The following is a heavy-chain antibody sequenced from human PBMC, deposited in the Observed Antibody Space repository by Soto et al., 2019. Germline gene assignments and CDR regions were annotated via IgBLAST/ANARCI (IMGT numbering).Heavy chain of an antibody. J-gene: IGHJ4*02. Sequence: QVQLVESGGGLVKPGGSLRLSCVASVFTFSDYYMSWFRQAPGKGLEWVSYISSGGSVIYSADSMKGRFTISRDNAKNSLYLQVTSLRDDDTALYYCAIEPRDDYMISGGFDYWGQGTLVTVSS. D-gene: IGHD4-4*01. V-gene: IGHV3-11*01. CDR2: ISSGGSVI. CDR3: AIEPRDDYMISGGFDY. CDR1: VFTFSDYY.